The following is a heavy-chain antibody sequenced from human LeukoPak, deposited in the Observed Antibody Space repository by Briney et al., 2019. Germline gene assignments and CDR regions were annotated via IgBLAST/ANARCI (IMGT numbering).Heavy chain of an antibody. CDR1: GYTFTGYH. Sequence: ASVKVSCKASGYTFTGYHMRWVRQAPGQGLEWMGWINPNSGGTNYAQKFQGRVTMTRDTSISTAYMELSRLRSDDTAVYYCARAEGYCSSTSCYRLSLDVWGQGTTVTVSS. J-gene: IGHJ6*02. D-gene: IGHD2-2*01. CDR3: ARAEGYCSSTSCYRLSLDV. V-gene: IGHV1-2*02. CDR2: INPNSGGT.